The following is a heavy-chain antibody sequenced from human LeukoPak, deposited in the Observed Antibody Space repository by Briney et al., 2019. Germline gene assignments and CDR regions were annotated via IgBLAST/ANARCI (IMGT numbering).Heavy chain of an antibody. D-gene: IGHD3-9*01. CDR1: GFTFSSYG. CDR2: ITDSGSTI. V-gene: IGHV3-48*04. CDR3: ARSIGLTGGGVDV. Sequence: GGSLRLSCAASGFTFSSYGMHWVRQAPGKGLEWVSYITDSGSTIHYADSVNGQFTISRDNAKNSLYLQMNSLRAEDSAVYYCARSIGLTGGGVDVWGRGTTVTVSS. J-gene: IGHJ6*02.